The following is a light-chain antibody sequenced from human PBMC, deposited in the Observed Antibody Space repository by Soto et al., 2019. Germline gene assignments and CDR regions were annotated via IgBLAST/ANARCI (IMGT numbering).Light chain of an antibody. Sequence: EIVLTQSPGTLSLSPGERATLSCRASQSVSSSLAWHQQKPGQAPRLLIYGASSRATGIPDRFSGSGSGPDFTLTISRLEPEDFAVYFCQHYGSSRTFGQGTKVEIK. CDR1: QSVSSS. CDR2: GAS. V-gene: IGKV3-20*01. J-gene: IGKJ1*01. CDR3: QHYGSSRT.